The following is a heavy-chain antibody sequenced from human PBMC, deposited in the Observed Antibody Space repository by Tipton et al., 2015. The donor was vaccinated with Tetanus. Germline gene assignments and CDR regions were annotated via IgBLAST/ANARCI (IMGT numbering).Heavy chain of an antibody. Sequence: TLSLTCTVSGGSISSDGAYWSWIRQHPGEGLEWIGYISNSGSTYYNPSLKSRVTMSLDTTKNQFFLKVRSVTAADTAVYFCAQTADNWFDPWGQGTLVTVSS. CDR2: ISNSGST. CDR1: GGSISSDGAY. CDR3: AQTADNWFDP. V-gene: IGHV4-31*03. J-gene: IGHJ5*02. D-gene: IGHD1-1*01.